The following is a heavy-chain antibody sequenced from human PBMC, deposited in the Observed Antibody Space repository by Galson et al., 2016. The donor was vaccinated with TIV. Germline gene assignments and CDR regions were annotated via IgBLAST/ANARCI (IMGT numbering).Heavy chain of an antibody. CDR3: ASDRNTAFDTYHYYYGMDV. Sequence: SVKVSCKASGYTFSDYYMHWVRQAPGQGLEWMGWINPNTGGTNYAQKFQGWVSMTRDTSINTAYMELSRLKSDDTAVYYCASDRNTAFDTYHYYYGMDVWGQGTTVTVSS. D-gene: IGHD5-18*01. CDR1: GYTFSDYY. J-gene: IGHJ6*02. V-gene: IGHV1-2*04. CDR2: INPNTGGT.